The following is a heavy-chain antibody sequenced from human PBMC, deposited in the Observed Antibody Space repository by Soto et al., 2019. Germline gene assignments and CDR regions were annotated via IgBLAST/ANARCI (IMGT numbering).Heavy chain of an antibody. CDR3: AKNPGYYYDSTGYHFDY. D-gene: IGHD3-22*01. J-gene: IGHJ4*02. CDR2: ISYGGGTT. Sequence: EVQLLESGGGLVQPGGSLRLSCAASEFTFSNYAMSWVRQAPGKGLEWVSAISYGGGTTYYADSVKGRFTISRDNSKITLYLQMNSLRAEDTAVYYCAKNPGYYYDSTGYHFDYWGQGTLVTVSS. CDR1: EFTFSNYA. V-gene: IGHV3-23*01.